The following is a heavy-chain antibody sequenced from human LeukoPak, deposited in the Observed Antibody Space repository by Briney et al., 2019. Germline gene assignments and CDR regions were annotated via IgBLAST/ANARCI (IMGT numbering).Heavy chain of an antibody. CDR2: ISAYNGNT. CDR3: ARRVGYYYYYMDV. CDR1: GYVFTGYY. V-gene: IGHV1-18*04. J-gene: IGHJ6*03. D-gene: IGHD1-26*01. Sequence: ASVKVSCKASGYVFTGYYMHWVRQAPGQGPEWMGWISAYNGNTNYAQKLQGRVTMTTDTSTSTAYMELRSLRSDDTAVYYCARRVGYYYYYMDVWGKGTAVTVSS.